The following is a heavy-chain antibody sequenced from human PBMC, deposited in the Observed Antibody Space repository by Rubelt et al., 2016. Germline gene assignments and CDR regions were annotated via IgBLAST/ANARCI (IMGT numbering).Heavy chain of an antibody. J-gene: IGHJ4*02. D-gene: IGHD6-13*01. V-gene: IGHV4-39*07. CDR1: GGSISSYY. CDR2: TYYSGST. CDR3: ARVTIAAAVDY. Sequence: QVQLQESGPGLVKPSETLSLTCTVSGGSISSYYWSWIRQPPGKGLEWIGSTYYSGSTYYNPSLKSRVTISVDTSRNQFSLKLRSVTAADTAVYYCARVTIAAAVDYWGQGTLVTVSS.